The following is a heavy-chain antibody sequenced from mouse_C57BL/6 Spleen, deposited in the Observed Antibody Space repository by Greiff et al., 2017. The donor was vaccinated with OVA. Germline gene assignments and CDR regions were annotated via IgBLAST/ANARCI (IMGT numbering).Heavy chain of an antibody. CDR1: GYTFTDYN. V-gene: IGHV1-22*01. Sequence: EVKLMESGPELVKPGASVKMSCKASGYTFTDYNMHWVKQSHGKSLEWIGYINPNNGGTSYNQKVKGKATLTVNKSSSTAYMELRNLTSEDSAVYDCSYYGNFAWFAYWGQGTLVTVSA. J-gene: IGHJ3*01. D-gene: IGHD2-1*01. CDR2: INPNNGGT. CDR3: SYYGNFAWFAY.